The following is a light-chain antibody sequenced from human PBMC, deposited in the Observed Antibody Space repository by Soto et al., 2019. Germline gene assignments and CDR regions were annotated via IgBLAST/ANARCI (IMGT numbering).Light chain of an antibody. V-gene: IGKV1-39*01. CDR2: AVS. CDR1: HSITSY. CDR3: QHRYSPPLT. Sequence: DIQMTQSPSSLSASVGDRVTITCRASHSITSYLNWYQPKPGQAPKLLMYAVSSLQSGVPSRFRGSGSGTDFTLTISCLQTEDFATDFCQHRYSPPLTSGPGTKVDVK. J-gene: IGKJ3*01.